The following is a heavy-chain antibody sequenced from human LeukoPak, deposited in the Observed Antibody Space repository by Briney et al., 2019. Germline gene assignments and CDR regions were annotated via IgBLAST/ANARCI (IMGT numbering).Heavy chain of an antibody. J-gene: IGHJ4*02. CDR3: ARDPRDGSVARD. V-gene: IGHV1-69*13. Sequence: SVKVSCKASGGTFSSYAISRVRQAPGQGLEWMGGIIPIFGTANYAQKFQGRVTITADGSTSTAYMELSSLRSEDTAVYYCARDPRDGSVARDWGQGTLVTVSS. CDR2: IIPIFGTA. CDR1: GGTFSSYA. D-gene: IGHD6-19*01.